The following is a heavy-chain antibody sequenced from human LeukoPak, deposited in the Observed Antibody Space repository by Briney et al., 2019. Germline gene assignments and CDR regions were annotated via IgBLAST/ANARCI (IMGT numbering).Heavy chain of an antibody. CDR3: ASQRYHDFWSGYYTGPFDY. CDR1: GGSISSSSYY. CDR2: IYYSGST. Sequence: PSETLSLTCTVSGGSISSSSYYWGWIRQPPGKGLEWIGSIYYSGSTYYNPSLKSRVTISVDTSKNQFSLKLSSVTAADTAVYYCASQRYHDFWSGYYTGPFDYWGQGTLVTVSS. D-gene: IGHD3-3*01. J-gene: IGHJ4*02. V-gene: IGHV4-39*01.